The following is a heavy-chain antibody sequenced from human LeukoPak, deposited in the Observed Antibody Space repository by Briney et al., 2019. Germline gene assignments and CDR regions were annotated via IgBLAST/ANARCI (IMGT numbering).Heavy chain of an antibody. J-gene: IGHJ4*02. Sequence: GVSVKVSCKASGYTFTGYYMHWVRQAPGQGLEWMGWINPNSGGTNYAQKFQGRVTMTRDTSISTAYMELSRLRSDDTAVYYCARATSRGSSGWYAYYFDYWGQGTLVTVSS. CDR3: ARATSRGSSGWYAYYFDY. CDR1: GYTFTGYY. D-gene: IGHD6-19*01. V-gene: IGHV1-2*02. CDR2: INPNSGGT.